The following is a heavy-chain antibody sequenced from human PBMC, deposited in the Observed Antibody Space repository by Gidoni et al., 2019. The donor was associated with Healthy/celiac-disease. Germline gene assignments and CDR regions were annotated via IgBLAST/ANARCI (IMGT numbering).Heavy chain of an antibody. Sequence: QVQLQQWGAGLLKPSETLSLTCAVYGGSFSGYYWSWIRQPPGKGLEWIGEINHRGSTNYNPSLKSRVTISVDTSKNQFSLKLSSVTAADTAVYYCARSPYYYYYYGMDVWGQGTTVTVSS. CDR1: GGSFSGYY. V-gene: IGHV4-34*01. J-gene: IGHJ6*02. CDR2: INHRGST. CDR3: ARSPYYYYYYGMDV.